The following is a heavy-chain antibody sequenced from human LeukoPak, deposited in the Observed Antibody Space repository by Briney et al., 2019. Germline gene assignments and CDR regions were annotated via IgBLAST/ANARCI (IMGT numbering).Heavy chain of an antibody. J-gene: IGHJ4*02. CDR3: ARDTPFPPDWSGLFDY. Sequence: QPGGSLRLSCAASGFTFSSYAMHWVRQAPGKGLEWVAVTSYDGSNKYYADSVKGRFTISRDNSKNTLYLQMNSLRAEDTAVYYCARDTPFPPDWSGLFDYWGQGTLVTVSS. CDR1: GFTFSSYA. D-gene: IGHD3-9*01. CDR2: TSYDGSNK. V-gene: IGHV3-30-3*01.